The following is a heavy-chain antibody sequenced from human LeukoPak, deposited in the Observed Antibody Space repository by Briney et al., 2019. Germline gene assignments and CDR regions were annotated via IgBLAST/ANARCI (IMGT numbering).Heavy chain of an antibody. CDR1: GYTFTSYY. J-gene: IGHJ4*02. CDR3: AREGGYEPFDY. V-gene: IGHV1-46*01. Sequence: ASVKVSCKASGYTFTSYYMHWVRQAPGQGLEWMGIINPSGGSATYAQKFQGRVTMTRDTSTSTVYMELSSLRSEDTAVYYCAREGGYEPFDYWGQGTLVTVSS. CDR2: INPSGGSA. D-gene: IGHD5-12*01.